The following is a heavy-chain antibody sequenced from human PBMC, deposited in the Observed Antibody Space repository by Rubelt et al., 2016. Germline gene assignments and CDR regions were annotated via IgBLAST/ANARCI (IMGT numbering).Heavy chain of an antibody. J-gene: IGHJ4*02. Sequence: QITLKESGPTLVKPTETLTLTCTFSGFSLTTSGVGVGWIRQPPGKALECLALIYWDDDKRYSPSLKSRLTITKGTSKNQVVLTMTNMDPVDTATYYCAHRLAGTGTIYWGQGTLVTVSS. V-gene: IGHV2-5*02. D-gene: IGHD1-1*01. CDR1: GFSLTTSGVG. CDR3: AHRLAGTGTIY. CDR2: IYWDDDK.